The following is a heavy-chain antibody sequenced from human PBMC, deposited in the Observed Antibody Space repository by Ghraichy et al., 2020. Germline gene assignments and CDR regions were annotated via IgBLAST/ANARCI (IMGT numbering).Heavy chain of an antibody. Sequence: ASVNVSCKASGYTFTGYFIHWVRQAPGQGLEWMGWINPNSGITNHAQNFQGRVSMTRDTSISTVYMELTRLTSDDTAVYYCARDEGDTALPYYYKDMDVWGQGTTVTVPS. CDR1: GYTFTGYF. CDR2: INPNSGIT. D-gene: IGHD5-18*01. V-gene: IGHV1-2*02. CDR3: ARDEGDTALPYYYKDMDV. J-gene: IGHJ6*02.